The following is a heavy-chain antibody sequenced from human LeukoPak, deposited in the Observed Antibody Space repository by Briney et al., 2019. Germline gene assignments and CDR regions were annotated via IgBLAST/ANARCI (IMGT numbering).Heavy chain of an antibody. CDR2: INQDGSDK. V-gene: IGHV3-7*01. CDR3: VREETTGATREPSP. D-gene: IGHD1-14*01. Sequence: PGGSLRLSCAASGFTFRNYWMSWVRQAPGKGLEWVANINQDGSDKYFVDSVRGRFTISRDNAKNSLYLQMNSLRAEDTAIYYCVREETTGATREPSPRGQGTLVTVSS. J-gene: IGHJ4*02. CDR1: GFTFRNYW.